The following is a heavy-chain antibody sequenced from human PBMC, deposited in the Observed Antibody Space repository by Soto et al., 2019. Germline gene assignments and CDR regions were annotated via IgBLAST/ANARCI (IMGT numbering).Heavy chain of an antibody. Sequence: PGGSLRLSCAASGSTFSSYAMHWVRQAPGKGLEWVSVISCDGSNKYYADSVKGRFTISRDNSKNTLYVQMNSLRAEDTALYYCAKVLSSGYYFDYWGQGTLVTVSS. CDR1: GSTFSSYA. J-gene: IGHJ4*02. V-gene: IGHV3-30-3*01. CDR3: AKVLSSGYYFDY. D-gene: IGHD3-22*01. CDR2: ISCDGSNK.